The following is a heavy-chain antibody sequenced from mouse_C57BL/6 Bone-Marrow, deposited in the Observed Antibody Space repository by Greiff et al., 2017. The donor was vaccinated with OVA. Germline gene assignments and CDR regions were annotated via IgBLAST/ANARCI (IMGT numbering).Heavy chain of an antibody. V-gene: IGHV1-69*01. CDR3: ASRDRYDPAWFAY. D-gene: IGHD2-12*01. Sequence: QVQLQQSGAELVMPGASVKLSCKASGYTFTSYWMHWVKQRPGQGLEWIGEIDPSDSYTNYNQKFKGKSTLTVDKSSSTAYMQLSSLTSEDSAVYYCASRDRYDPAWFAYWGQGTLVTVSA. J-gene: IGHJ3*01. CDR1: GYTFTSYW. CDR2: IDPSDSYT.